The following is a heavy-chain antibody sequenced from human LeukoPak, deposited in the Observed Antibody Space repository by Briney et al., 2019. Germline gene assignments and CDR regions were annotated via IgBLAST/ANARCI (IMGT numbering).Heavy chain of an antibody. CDR1: GYSFTNYY. Sequence: VSVKVSCKASGYSFTNYYMHWVRQAPGQGLEWMGIINPRGGSTTYAQKFQGRVTMTRDTSTSTVYMELSSLRSDDTAVYYCARFGGYSYEDWGQGTLVTVSS. CDR2: INPRGGST. CDR3: ARFGGYSYED. V-gene: IGHV1-46*01. J-gene: IGHJ4*02. D-gene: IGHD5-18*01.